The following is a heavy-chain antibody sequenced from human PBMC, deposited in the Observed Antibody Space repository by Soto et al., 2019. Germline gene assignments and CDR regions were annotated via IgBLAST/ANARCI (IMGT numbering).Heavy chain of an antibody. CDR3: ARDYSKGKILCY. V-gene: IGHV3-33*01. Sequence: QVQLVESGGGVVQPGRSLRLSCAASGFTFSTYGMHWVRQAPGKGLEWVAVLWYEGSKKYYADSVKGRFTISRDNSKNTLYLQMTSLRVDDTAVYYCARDYSKGKILCYWGQGTLVTVSS. CDR1: GFTFSTYG. J-gene: IGHJ4*02. D-gene: IGHD4-4*01. CDR2: LWYEGSKK.